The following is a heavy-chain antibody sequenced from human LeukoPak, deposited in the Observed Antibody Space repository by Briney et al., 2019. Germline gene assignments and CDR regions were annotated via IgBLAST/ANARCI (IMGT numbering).Heavy chain of an antibody. J-gene: IGHJ4*02. CDR2: IGGRGVST. CDR1: GSTFSTYA. CDR3: AKAASGNWNDVSDY. D-gene: IGHD1-1*01. V-gene: IGHV3-23*01. Sequence: GGSLRLSCAASGSTFSTYAMSWVRQAPGRGLEWVSAIGGRGVSTSYADSVRGRFTISRDNSKNTLYLQMNSLRAEDTAVYYCAKAASGNWNDVSDYWGQGTLVTVSS.